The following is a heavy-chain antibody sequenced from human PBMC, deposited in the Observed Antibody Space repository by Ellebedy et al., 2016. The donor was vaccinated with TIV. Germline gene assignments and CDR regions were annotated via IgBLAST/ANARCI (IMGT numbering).Heavy chain of an antibody. Sequence: GGSLRLSXTTSGFTFGDYGMSWFRQALGKGLEWVGLITSKPYGGTTKYAASVKGRFTISRDDSKSIAYLQMSSLKIEDTAVYYCGRQFPKSAYYYYMDVWGKGTTVTVSS. CDR2: ITSKPYGGTT. D-gene: IGHD2-21*01. J-gene: IGHJ6*03. CDR3: GRQFPKSAYYYYMDV. V-gene: IGHV3-49*03. CDR1: GFTFGDYG.